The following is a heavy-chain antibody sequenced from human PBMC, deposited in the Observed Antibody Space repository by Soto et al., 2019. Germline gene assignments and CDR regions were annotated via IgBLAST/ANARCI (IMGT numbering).Heavy chain of an antibody. CDR3: AKTLNGGSYVSYFDY. D-gene: IGHD2-15*01. J-gene: IGHJ4*02. CDR2: ISGSGGST. CDR1: GFTFSSYA. Sequence: GGSLRLSCAASGFTFSSYAMSWVRQAPGKGLEWVSAISGSGGSTYYADSVKGRFTISRDNSKNTLYLQMNSLRAEDTAVYYCAKTLNGGSYVSYFDYWGQGTLVTVSS. V-gene: IGHV3-23*01.